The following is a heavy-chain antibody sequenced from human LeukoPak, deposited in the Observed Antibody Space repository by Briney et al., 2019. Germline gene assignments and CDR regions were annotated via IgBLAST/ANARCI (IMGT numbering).Heavy chain of an antibody. CDR1: GYTFTSYY. V-gene: IGHV1-46*01. CDR3: ARGPPRGYCSGGSCYFNWFDP. D-gene: IGHD2-15*01. J-gene: IGHJ5*02. CDR2: INPSGGST. Sequence: ASVKVSCKASGYTFTSYYMHWVRQAPGQGLEWMGIINPSGGSTSYAQKFQGRVTITRNTSISTAYMELSSLRSEDTAVYYCARGPPRGYCSGGSCYFNWFDPWGQGTLVTVSS.